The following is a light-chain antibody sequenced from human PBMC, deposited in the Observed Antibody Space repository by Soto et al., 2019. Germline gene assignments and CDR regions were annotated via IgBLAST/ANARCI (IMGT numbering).Light chain of an antibody. CDR1: SSDVGSYNY. J-gene: IGLJ3*02. Sequence: QSVLTQPASVSGSPGQSITISCTGTSSDVGSYNYVSWYQQHLGKVPKLVIYEVSNRPSGISYRFSGSKSGNTASLTISGLQAEDEADYYCSSYTSSTTQVFGGGTKVTVL. V-gene: IGLV2-14*01. CDR3: SSYTSSTTQV. CDR2: EVS.